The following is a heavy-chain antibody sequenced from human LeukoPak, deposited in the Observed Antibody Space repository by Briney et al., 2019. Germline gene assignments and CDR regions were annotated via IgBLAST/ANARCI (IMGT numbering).Heavy chain of an antibody. D-gene: IGHD3-10*01. CDR1: GYSISSGYY. CDR3: AGKVWFGEYYGDY. J-gene: IGHJ4*02. CDR2: IYHSGST. V-gene: IGHV4-38-2*01. Sequence: SETLSLTCAVSGYSISSGYYWGWIRQPPGKGLEWIGSIYHSGSTYYNPSLKSRVTISVDTSKNQFSLKLSSVTAADTAVHYCAGKVWFGEYYGDYWGQGTLVIVSS.